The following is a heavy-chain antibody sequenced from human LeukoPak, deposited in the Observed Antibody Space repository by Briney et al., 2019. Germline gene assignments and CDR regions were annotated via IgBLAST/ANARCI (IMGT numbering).Heavy chain of an antibody. V-gene: IGHV3-21*01. CDR2: ISSSSSYR. CDR1: GFTFSIYN. D-gene: IGHD3-22*01. CDR3: ASINRDSSGYGGLEY. Sequence: PGGSLRLSCAASGFTFSIYNMNWVRQAPGKGLEWVSSISSSSSYRYYVDSLKGRFTISRDNAKHSLYLQMNSLRAEDTAVYYRASINRDSSGYGGLEYWGQGTLVTVSS. J-gene: IGHJ4*02.